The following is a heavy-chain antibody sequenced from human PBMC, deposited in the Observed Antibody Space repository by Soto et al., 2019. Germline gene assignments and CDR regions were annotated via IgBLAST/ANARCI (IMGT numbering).Heavy chain of an antibody. D-gene: IGHD3-22*01. J-gene: IGHJ5*02. V-gene: IGHV5-51*01. CDR3: ARKDKSGYFNWFDP. Sequence: VESLTTSCRSSGYRFTSYWIAWVRQMPGKGLEWMGIIFPSDSDTRYSPSFQGQVTISADRSTSTVFLQWTSLKASDTAVYFCARKDKSGYFNWFDPWGQGTMVTVSS. CDR2: IFPSDSDT. CDR1: GYRFTSYW.